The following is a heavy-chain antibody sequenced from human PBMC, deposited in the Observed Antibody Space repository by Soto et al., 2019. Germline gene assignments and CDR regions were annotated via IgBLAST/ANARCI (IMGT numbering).Heavy chain of an antibody. CDR1: GFTFSTYG. Sequence: QVQLVESGGGVVQPGTSLRLSCAASGFTFSTYGMHWVRQAPGKGLDWVALIWYDGSRTHYAESVKGRFTISRDNSKNTLCLQMNSLRVEDTAVYYCAREQIGVAGSTYDYWGQGTLVTVSS. CDR3: AREQIGVAGSTYDY. J-gene: IGHJ4*02. D-gene: IGHD6-19*01. V-gene: IGHV3-33*01. CDR2: IWYDGSRT.